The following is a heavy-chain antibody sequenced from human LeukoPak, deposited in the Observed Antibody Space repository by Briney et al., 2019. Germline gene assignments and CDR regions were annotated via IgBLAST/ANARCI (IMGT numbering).Heavy chain of an antibody. V-gene: IGHV4-59*01. CDR1: GGSISSYY. D-gene: IGHD1-1*01. J-gene: IGHJ5*02. Sequence: SETLSLTCTVSGGSISSYYWSWIRQLPGKGMEWIGYIYYSGSTNYNPSLKSRVTISVDTSKNQFSLKLSSVTAADTAVYHCARGVTTNWFDPWGQGTLVTVSS. CDR2: IYYSGST. CDR3: ARGVTTNWFDP.